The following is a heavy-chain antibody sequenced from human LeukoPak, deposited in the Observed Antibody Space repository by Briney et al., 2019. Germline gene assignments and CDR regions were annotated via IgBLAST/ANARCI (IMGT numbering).Heavy chain of an antibody. V-gene: IGHV3-7*01. CDR2: IKDDGRDK. Sequence: GGSLRLSCAASGFTFRNYWMSCVRQAPGKGLEWVANIKDDGRDKYYVDSVKGRFTISRDNAKNSVYLQMNSQRPEDTAMYYCARIKPGSGFDMWGQGTTITVSS. CDR3: ARIKPGSGFDM. D-gene: IGHD3-10*01. CDR1: GFTFRNYW. J-gene: IGHJ3*02.